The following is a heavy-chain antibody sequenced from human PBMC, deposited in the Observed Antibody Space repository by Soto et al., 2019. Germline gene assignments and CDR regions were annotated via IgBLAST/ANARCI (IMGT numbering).Heavy chain of an antibody. V-gene: IGHV3-33*01. CDR3: ARDAGLSPFDY. J-gene: IGHJ4*02. CDR1: GFNFRSYA. Sequence: QVQLVESGGGVVQPGRSLRLSCAASGFNFRSYAMHWVRQAPGKGLEWVAIIWDDGSNRYYADSVKGRFTISRDQSRNTVYLQMVSLSVEDTAVYYCARDAGLSPFDYWGPGTLVTVSS. CDR2: IWDDGSNR.